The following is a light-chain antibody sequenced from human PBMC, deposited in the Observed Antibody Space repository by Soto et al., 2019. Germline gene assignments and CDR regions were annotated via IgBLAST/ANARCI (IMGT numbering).Light chain of an antibody. Sequence: EIVMTQFPATLSKSPGESATFSCRAIQSISTKLAWYQQRPGQAPRLLMYGASTGATGIPARFSGSGSGTEFTLTISSLQSEDFAVYYCQQYSSWVWTFGQGTRVAIK. CDR3: QQYSSWVWT. CDR1: QSISTK. V-gene: IGKV3-15*01. CDR2: GAS. J-gene: IGKJ1*01.